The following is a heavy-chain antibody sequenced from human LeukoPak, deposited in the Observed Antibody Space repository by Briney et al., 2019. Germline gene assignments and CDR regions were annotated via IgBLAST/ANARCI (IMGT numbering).Heavy chain of an antibody. Sequence: GGSLRLSCAASGNYWMHWVRQAPGKGLVWVSHINSDGSWTNYADSVKGRFTISRDNAKNSLYLQMNSLRAEDTAFYYCAKCSGGGCYWFDPWGQGTLVTVSS. CDR2: INSDGSWT. V-gene: IGHV3-74*01. CDR3: AKCSGGGCYWFDP. CDR1: GNYW. D-gene: IGHD2-15*01. J-gene: IGHJ5*02.